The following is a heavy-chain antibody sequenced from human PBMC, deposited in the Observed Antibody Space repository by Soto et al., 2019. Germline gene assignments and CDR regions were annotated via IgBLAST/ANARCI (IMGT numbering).Heavy chain of an antibody. V-gene: IGHV3-21*01. CDR2: ISSSSSYI. CDR3: ARDLFDSIGYRSRSPMDV. CDR1: GFTFSSYS. Sequence: GGSLRLSCAASGFTFSSYSMNWVRQAPGKGLEWVSSISSSSSYIYYADSVKGRFTISRDNAKNSLYLQMNSLRAEDTAVYYCARDLFDSIGYRSRSPMDVWGQGTTVTVSS. D-gene: IGHD6-13*01. J-gene: IGHJ6*02.